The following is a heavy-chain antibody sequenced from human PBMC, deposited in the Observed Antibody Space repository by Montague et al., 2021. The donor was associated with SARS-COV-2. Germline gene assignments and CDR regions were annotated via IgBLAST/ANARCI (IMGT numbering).Heavy chain of an antibody. Sequence: SETLSLTCAVSGASISSSHWWSWIRQPPGKGLEWMGDIYHTGSTNYNPPLKRRVTISVDKSKHQFPLKLTSVTAADTAVYFSARAPIVVSGKNAFDIWGQGTMVTVSS. J-gene: IGHJ3*02. V-gene: IGHV4-4*02. CDR2: IYHTGST. D-gene: IGHD6-19*01. CDR1: GASISSSHW. CDR3: ARAPIVVSGKNAFDI.